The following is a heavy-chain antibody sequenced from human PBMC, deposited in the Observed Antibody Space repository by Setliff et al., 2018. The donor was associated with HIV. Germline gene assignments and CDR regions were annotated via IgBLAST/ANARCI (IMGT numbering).Heavy chain of an antibody. Sequence: GASVKVSCTASGYTFTSYDVNWVRQATGQGLEWMGWMNPNSGNTGYAQKFQGRVTMTRNTSISTAYMELSSLRSEDTAVYYCARVRIRKGQYYYDSSGYYPRWFDPWGQGTLVTVSS. CDR3: ARVRIRKGQYYYDSSGYYPRWFDP. D-gene: IGHD3-22*01. CDR1: GYTFTSYD. CDR2: MNPNSGNT. J-gene: IGHJ5*02. V-gene: IGHV1-8*02.